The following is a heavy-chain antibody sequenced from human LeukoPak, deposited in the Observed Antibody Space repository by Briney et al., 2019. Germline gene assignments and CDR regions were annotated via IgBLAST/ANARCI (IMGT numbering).Heavy chain of an antibody. CDR2: IYYSGST. Sequence: SETLSLTCTVSGGSISSSSYYWGWIRQPPGKGLEWIGSIYYSGSTYYNPSLKSRVTISVDTSKNQFSLKLSSVTAADTAVYYCARLDHYYDSSGYSFWFDPWGQGTLVTVSS. J-gene: IGHJ5*02. CDR1: GGSISSSSYY. D-gene: IGHD3-22*01. V-gene: IGHV4-39*07. CDR3: ARLDHYYDSSGYSFWFDP.